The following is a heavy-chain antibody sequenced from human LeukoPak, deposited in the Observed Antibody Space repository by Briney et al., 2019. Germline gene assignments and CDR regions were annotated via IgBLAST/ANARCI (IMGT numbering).Heavy chain of an antibody. D-gene: IGHD3-22*01. Sequence: TGGSLILSCAASGFTVSSNYMSWVRQAPGKGLEWVSVIYSGGSTYYADSVKGRFTISRDNSKNTLYLQMNSLRAEDTAVYYCARVGLNYYDSSGYFDYWGQGTLVTVSS. CDR2: IYSGGST. J-gene: IGHJ4*02. CDR3: ARVGLNYYDSSGYFDY. CDR1: GFTVSSNY. V-gene: IGHV3-66*01.